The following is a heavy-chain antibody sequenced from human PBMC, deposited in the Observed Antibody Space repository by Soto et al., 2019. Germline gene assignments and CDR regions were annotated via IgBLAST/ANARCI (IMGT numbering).Heavy chain of an antibody. CDR2: IIPILGIA. V-gene: IGHV1-69*08. CDR3: AIDRQQQRNDPAFDI. D-gene: IGHD6-13*01. CDR1: GGTFSSYT. J-gene: IGHJ3*02. Sequence: QVQLVQSGAEVKKPGSSVKVSCKASGGTFSSYTISWVRQAPGQGLEWMGRIIPILGIANYAQKFQGRVTITADKSTSTAYMELSSLRSEDTAVYYCAIDRQQQRNDPAFDIWGQGTMVTVSS.